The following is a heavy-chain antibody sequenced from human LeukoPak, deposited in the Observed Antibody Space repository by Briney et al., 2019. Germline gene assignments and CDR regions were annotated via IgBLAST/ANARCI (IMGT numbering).Heavy chain of an antibody. Sequence: GGSLRLSCAASGFTSSSYAMHWVRQAPGKGLEWVAVISYDGSNKYYADSVKGRFTISRDNSKNTLYLQMNSLRAEDTAVYYCARGVVAVAGKPFDYWGQGTLVTVSS. CDR1: GFTSSSYA. J-gene: IGHJ4*02. V-gene: IGHV3-30-3*01. CDR2: ISYDGSNK. D-gene: IGHD6-19*01. CDR3: ARGVVAVAGKPFDY.